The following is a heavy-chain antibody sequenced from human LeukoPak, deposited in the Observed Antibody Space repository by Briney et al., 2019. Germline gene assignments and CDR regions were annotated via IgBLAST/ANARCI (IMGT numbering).Heavy chain of an antibody. J-gene: IGHJ6*03. V-gene: IGHV4-39*07. Sequence: SETLSLTCTVSGGSISSSSYHWGWIRQPPGKGLEWIGGIYYSGSTYYNPSLKSRVTISVDTSKNQFSLKLSSVTAADTAVYYCARVTHYYYYYYMDVWGKGTTVTVSS. CDR3: ARVTHYYYYYYMDV. CDR1: GGSISSSSYH. CDR2: IYYSGST.